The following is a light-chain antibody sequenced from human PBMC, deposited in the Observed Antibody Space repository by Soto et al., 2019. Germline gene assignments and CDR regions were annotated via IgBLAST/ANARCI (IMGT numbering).Light chain of an antibody. CDR1: QDISNY. CDR3: QQSYTTPPIT. CDR2: DAS. V-gene: IGKV1-39*01. J-gene: IGKJ5*01. Sequence: DIQLTQSPSFLSASVGDRVTITCQASQDISNYLNWYQQKPGKAPKLLIYDASNLETGVPSRFGGSGSGTDFTLTISDLQPEDFATYYCQQSYTTPPITFGLGTRLEIK.